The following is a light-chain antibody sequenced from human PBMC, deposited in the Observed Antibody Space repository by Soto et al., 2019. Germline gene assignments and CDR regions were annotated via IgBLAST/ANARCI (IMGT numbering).Light chain of an antibody. CDR1: QSVFLTSNNKNY. CDR2: WAS. Sequence: DIVMTQSPDSLAVSLGERATINCKSSQSVFLTSNNKNYLGWYQQKPGQPPKVLIAWASTRESVVPDRFSGSGSGTYFTLTITSLQAEDVAVYYCQQYYTTLTFGGGTKVEIK. J-gene: IGKJ4*01. V-gene: IGKV4-1*01. CDR3: QQYYTTLT.